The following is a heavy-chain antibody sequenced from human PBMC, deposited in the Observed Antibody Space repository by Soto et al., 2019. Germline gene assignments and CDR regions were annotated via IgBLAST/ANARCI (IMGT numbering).Heavy chain of an antibody. CDR1: GFTFSDYY. Sequence: GGSLRLSCAASGFTFSDYYMSWIRQAPGKGLEWVSYISSSGSTIYYADSVKGRFTISRDNAKNSLYLQMNSLRAEDTAVYYCARDRPLIVVVPGFDPWGQGTLLTVSS. CDR2: ISSSGSTI. J-gene: IGHJ5*02. CDR3: ARDRPLIVVVPGFDP. V-gene: IGHV3-11*01. D-gene: IGHD3-22*01.